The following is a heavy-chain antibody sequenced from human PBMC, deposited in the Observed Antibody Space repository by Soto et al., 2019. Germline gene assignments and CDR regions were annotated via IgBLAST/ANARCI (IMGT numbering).Heavy chain of an antibody. CDR3: AKDTEEGILSGIDY. J-gene: IGHJ4*02. CDR1: GFTFSSYA. V-gene: IGHV3-23*01. D-gene: IGHD3-9*01. Sequence: GGSLRLSCAASGFTFSSYAMSWVRQAPGKGLEWVSAISGSGGSTYYADSAKGRFTISRDNSKNTLYLQMNSLRAEDTGGYYCAKDTEEGILSGIDYWGQGSLVTVSS. CDR2: ISGSGGST.